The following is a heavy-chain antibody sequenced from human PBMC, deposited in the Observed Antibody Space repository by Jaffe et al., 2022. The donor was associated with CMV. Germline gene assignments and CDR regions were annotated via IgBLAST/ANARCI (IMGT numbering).Heavy chain of an antibody. J-gene: IGHJ4*02. CDR2: IKQDGSEI. Sequence: EVQLVESGGGLVQPGGSLRLSCAASGVTLSKYWMSWVRQAPGEGLEWVANIKQDGSEIRYVDSIKGRFTISRDNAKNSLYLQMNSLRAEDTAVYYCARGSAVAGFHFDDWGQGTLVTVSS. V-gene: IGHV3-7*03. D-gene: IGHD6-19*01. CDR3: ARGSAVAGFHFDD. CDR1: GVTLSKYW.